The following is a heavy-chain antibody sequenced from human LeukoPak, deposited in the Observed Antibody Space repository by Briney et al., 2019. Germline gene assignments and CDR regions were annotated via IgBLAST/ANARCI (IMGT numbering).Heavy chain of an antibody. D-gene: IGHD3-9*01. CDR2: INPNSGGT. J-gene: IGHJ5*02. CDR1: GYTFTGYY. CDR3: ARGDRAEYFAKQNWFDP. V-gene: IGHV1-2*02. Sequence: GASVKVSCKASGYTFTGYYMHWVRQAPGQGLEWRGWINPNSGGTNYAQKFQGRVTMTRDTSISTAYMELSRLRSDDTAVYYCARGDRAEYFAKQNWFDPWGQGTLVTVSS.